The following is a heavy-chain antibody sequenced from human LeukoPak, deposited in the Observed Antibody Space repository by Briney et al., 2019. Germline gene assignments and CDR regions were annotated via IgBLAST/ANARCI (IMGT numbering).Heavy chain of an antibody. J-gene: IGHJ4*02. Sequence: GASVTLSCKASGSTFPSYFMHWVRQSPGQGLEWMGIINPTGGSTTYTQKFQGRVTMTRDTSASTVYMELSSLRSDDTAVYYCARTAARRFDYWGQGTLVTVSS. D-gene: IGHD6-6*01. V-gene: IGHV1-46*01. CDR3: ARTAARRFDY. CDR1: GSTFPSYF. CDR2: INPTGGST.